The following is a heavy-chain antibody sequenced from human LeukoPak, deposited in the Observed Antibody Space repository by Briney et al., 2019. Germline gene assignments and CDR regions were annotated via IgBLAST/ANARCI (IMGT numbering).Heavy chain of an antibody. CDR3: AGSSSWYYY. V-gene: IGHV4-34*01. CDR2: INHSGST. CDR1: GGSFSGYY. D-gene: IGHD6-13*01. J-gene: IGHJ4*02. Sequence: SETLSLTCAVYGGSFSGYYWSWIRQPPGKGLEWIGEINHSGSTNYNPSLKSRVTVSVDTSKNQFSLKLSSVTAADTAVYYCAGSSSWYYYWGQGTLVTVPS.